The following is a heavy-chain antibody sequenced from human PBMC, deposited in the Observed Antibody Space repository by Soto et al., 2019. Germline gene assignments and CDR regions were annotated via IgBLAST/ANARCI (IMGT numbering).Heavy chain of an antibody. Sequence: ASVKVSCKASGYTFTSYDINWVRQATGQGLEWMGWMNPSSGNTGYAQKFQGRLTMTRNTSISTAYMELSSLRSEDTAVYYCARGPALTLAYAAFDIWGQGTMVTVSS. D-gene: IGHD2-21*01. CDR3: ARGPALTLAYAAFDI. V-gene: IGHV1-8*01. J-gene: IGHJ3*02. CDR2: MNPSSGNT. CDR1: GYTFTSYD.